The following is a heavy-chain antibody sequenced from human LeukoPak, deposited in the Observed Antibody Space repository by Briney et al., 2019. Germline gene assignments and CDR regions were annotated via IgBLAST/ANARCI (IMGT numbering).Heavy chain of an antibody. CDR2: IWYDGSNK. V-gene: IGHV3-33*08. CDR1: GFTFSSYS. J-gene: IGHJ4*02. Sequence: GGSLRLSCAASGFTFSSYSMNWVRQAPGKGLEWVAVIWYDGSNKYYADSVKGRFTISRDNSKNTLYLQMNSLRAEDTAVYYCARDSSGSLDYWGQGTLVTVSS. CDR3: ARDSSGSLDY. D-gene: IGHD3-10*01.